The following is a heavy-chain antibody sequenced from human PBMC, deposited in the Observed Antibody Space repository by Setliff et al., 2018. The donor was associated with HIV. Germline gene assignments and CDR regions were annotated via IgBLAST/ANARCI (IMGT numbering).Heavy chain of an antibody. CDR1: GFTFSHVW. D-gene: IGHD2-21*02. CDR3: TPIHNYTDHCPDS. V-gene: IGHV3-15*01. J-gene: IGHJ5*01. Sequence: GGSLRLSCAASGFTFSHVWMTWVRQAPGKGLEWVGRIKRKSDGGTTDYAAPVKGRFTISRDDSQNMVYLQMNSLKTEDTAMYYCTPIHNYTDHCPDSWGQGTLVTVSS. CDR2: IKRKSDGGTT.